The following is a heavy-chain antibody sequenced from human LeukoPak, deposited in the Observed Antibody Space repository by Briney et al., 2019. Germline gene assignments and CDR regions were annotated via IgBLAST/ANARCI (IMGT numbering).Heavy chain of an antibody. V-gene: IGHV1-2*06. J-gene: IGHJ4*02. D-gene: IGHD2-15*01. CDR3: ARDPQGYCSGGSCYSGLF. CDR1: GYTFTGYY. Sequence: ASVKVSCKASGYTFTGYYMHWVRQAPGQGLEWMGRINPNSGGTNYAQKFQGRVTMTRDTSISTAYMELSRLRSDDTAVYYCARDPQGYCSGGSCYSGLFWGQGTLVTVSS. CDR2: INPNSGGT.